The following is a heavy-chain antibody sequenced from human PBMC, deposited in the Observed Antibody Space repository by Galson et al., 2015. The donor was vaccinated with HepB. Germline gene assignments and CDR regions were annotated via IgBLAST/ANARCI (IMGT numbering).Heavy chain of an antibody. CDR3: ARDGDYGGGS. CDR2: ISGYNDDT. J-gene: IGHJ5*02. D-gene: IGHD4-23*01. Sequence: SVKVSCKASGYTFTDYGINWVRQAPGQGFEWMGWISGYNDDTIYAQSLQGRIIMTTDTSTSTAYMELSRLRSDDTAVYYCARDGDYGGGSWGQGTLVIVSS. V-gene: IGHV1-18*01. CDR1: GYTFTDYG.